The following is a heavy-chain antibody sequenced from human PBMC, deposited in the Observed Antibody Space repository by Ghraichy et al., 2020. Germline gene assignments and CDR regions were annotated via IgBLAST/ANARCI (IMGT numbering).Heavy chain of an antibody. D-gene: IGHD6-6*01. V-gene: IGHV4-31*03. CDR3: ARGRSYSSSSYGLDV. J-gene: IGHJ6*02. CDR2: IYYTGTT. Sequence: SLTCTVSGGSVDYGGFYWSWIRQHPGEGPEWLGYIYYTGTTYYNLSLKSRLVISLDTSKNQFSLKLSSMTAADTAVYYCARGRSYSSSSYGLDVWGQGTTVTVSS. CDR1: GGSVDYGGFY.